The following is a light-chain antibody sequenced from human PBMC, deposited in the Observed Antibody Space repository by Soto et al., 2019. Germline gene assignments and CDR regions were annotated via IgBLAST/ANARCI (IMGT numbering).Light chain of an antibody. CDR1: QSISSW. CDR3: QQYNSYSQT. CDR2: KAS. Sequence: DIQMTQSPSTLSASVGDRVTITCRASQSISSWLAWYQQKPGKAPKLLIYKASSLESGVPSWFSGSGSGKEFTLTISSLQPDDFATYSCQQYNSYSQTFGQGTKVEIK. V-gene: IGKV1-5*03. J-gene: IGKJ1*01.